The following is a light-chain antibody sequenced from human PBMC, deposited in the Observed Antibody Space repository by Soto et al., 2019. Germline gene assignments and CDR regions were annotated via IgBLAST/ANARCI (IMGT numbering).Light chain of an antibody. CDR2: DAS. CDR3: QHWDYYWA. Sequence: DIQMTQSPSTLSASLGDRVTITCRASRNIERWVPWYQQKPGRAPKLLISDASTLETGVPSRFSGGGSGKEFMLTISNLQAAAVATFYCQHWDYYWAFGTGTKVE. CDR1: RNIERW. V-gene: IGKV1-5*01. J-gene: IGKJ1*01.